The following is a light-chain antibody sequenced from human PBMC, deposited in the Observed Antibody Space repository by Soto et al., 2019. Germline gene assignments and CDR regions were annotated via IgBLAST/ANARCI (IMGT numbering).Light chain of an antibody. V-gene: IGLV2-23*01. CDR2: EDT. Sequence: QSVLTQPASVSGSPGQSITISCTGTSSDIGNYKLVSWYQQHPGKAPKLMIYEDTMRPSGVSNRFSGSKSGNTASLTVSGLQAEDEADYYCCSYAGSSTFVFGTGTKVTV. CDR1: SSDIGNYKL. CDR3: CSYAGSSTFV. J-gene: IGLJ1*01.